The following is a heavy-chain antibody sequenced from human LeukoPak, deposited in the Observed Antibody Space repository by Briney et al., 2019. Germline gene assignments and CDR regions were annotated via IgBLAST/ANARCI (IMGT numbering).Heavy chain of an antibody. CDR1: GGTFSSYA. V-gene: IGHV1-69*05. CDR3: ARETRAAAGNDI. Sequence: AASVKVSCKASGGTFSSYAISWVRQAPGQGLEWTGGIIPIFGTANYAQKFQGRVTITTDESTSTAYMELSSLRSEDTAVYYCARETRAAAGNDIWGQGTMVTVSS. J-gene: IGHJ3*02. D-gene: IGHD6-13*01. CDR2: IIPIFGTA.